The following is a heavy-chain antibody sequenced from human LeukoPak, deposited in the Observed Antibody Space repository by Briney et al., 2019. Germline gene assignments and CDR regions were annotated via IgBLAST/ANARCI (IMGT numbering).Heavy chain of an antibody. Sequence: AGGSLRLSCAASGFTFSSYGMDWVRQAPGKGLEWVAFVRYDGSNKYYADSVKGRFTISRDNSKNTLYLQMNSLRAEDTAVYYCASTGAPWTADWGQGTLVTVSS. J-gene: IGHJ4*02. D-gene: IGHD1-14*01. CDR1: GFTFSSYG. CDR2: VRYDGSNK. V-gene: IGHV3-30*02. CDR3: ASTGAPWTAD.